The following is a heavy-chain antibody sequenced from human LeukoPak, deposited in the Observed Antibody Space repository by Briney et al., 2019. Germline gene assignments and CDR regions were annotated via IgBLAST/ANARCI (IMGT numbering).Heavy chain of an antibody. V-gene: IGHV1-2*02. J-gene: IGHJ5*02. CDR3: ARDAEKYYGSGSSYGFLTESWFDP. CDR2: INPNSGGT. CDR1: GYTFTGYY. D-gene: IGHD3-10*01. Sequence: ASVKVSCKASGYTFTGYYIHWVRQAPGQGLEWMGWINPNSGGTNYAQRFQGRVTMTRDTSISTAYMELSRLRSDDTAMYYCARDAEKYYGSGSSYGFLTESWFDPWGQGTLVTVSS.